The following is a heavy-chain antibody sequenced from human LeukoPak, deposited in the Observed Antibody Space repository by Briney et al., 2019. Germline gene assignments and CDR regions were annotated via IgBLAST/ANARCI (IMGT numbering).Heavy chain of an antibody. V-gene: IGHV4-61*01. J-gene: IGHJ6*04. CDR1: VASVGIGNYY. CDR2: TYYSGST. CDR3: ARERYCSGGSCYYYGMDV. Sequence: PSETLSLTCTVSVASVGIGNYYWTWIRQPPGKGLEWIGYTYYSGSTNYNPSLKSRVTISVDTSKNQFSLKLSSVTAADTAVYYCARERYCSGGSCYYYGMDVWGKGTTVTVSS. D-gene: IGHD2-15*01.